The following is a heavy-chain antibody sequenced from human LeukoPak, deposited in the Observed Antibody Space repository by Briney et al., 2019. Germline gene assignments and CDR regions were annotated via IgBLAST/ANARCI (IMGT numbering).Heavy chain of an antibody. CDR2: IYYSGST. D-gene: IGHD3-10*01. CDR1: DDPISDYY. Sequence: SETLSLTCTVSDDPISDYYWSWIRQPPGKGLKWIGYIYYSGSTYYNPSLKSRVTISVDTSKNQFSLKLSSVTAADTAVYYCARARSGKLNWFDPWGQGTLVTVSS. J-gene: IGHJ5*02. CDR3: ARARSGKLNWFDP. V-gene: IGHV4-59*12.